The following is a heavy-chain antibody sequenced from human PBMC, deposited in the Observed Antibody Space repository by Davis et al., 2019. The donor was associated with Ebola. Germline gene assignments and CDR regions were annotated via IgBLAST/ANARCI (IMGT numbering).Heavy chain of an antibody. CDR1: GGSISSSY. Sequence: SETLSLTCTVSGGSISSSYWSWIRQPPGKGLEWIGYIYYSGSTNYNPSLKSRVTISVDTSKNQFSLKLSSVTAADTAVYYCARHTPYYDILTGYWWRAFDIWGQGTMVTVSS. CDR2: IYYSGST. V-gene: IGHV4-59*01. J-gene: IGHJ3*02. CDR3: ARHTPYYDILTGYWWRAFDI. D-gene: IGHD3-9*01.